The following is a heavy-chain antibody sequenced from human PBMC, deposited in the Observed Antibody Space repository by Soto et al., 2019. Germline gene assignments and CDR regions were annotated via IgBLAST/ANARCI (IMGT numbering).Heavy chain of an antibody. CDR1: GDSISTFY. V-gene: IGHV4-59*01. D-gene: IGHD3-22*01. Sequence: PSETLSLTCTVSGDSISTFYWGWMRQSPGKELEWIGYVYYTGSTSYNPSLKSRVTISVDRSKNQFSLKLTSANAADTAVYYCARGRTVRNYADDSSDYFYFFDYWGPGPQATVPS. CDR2: VYYTGST. CDR3: ARGRTVRNYADDSSDYFYFFDY. J-gene: IGHJ4*02.